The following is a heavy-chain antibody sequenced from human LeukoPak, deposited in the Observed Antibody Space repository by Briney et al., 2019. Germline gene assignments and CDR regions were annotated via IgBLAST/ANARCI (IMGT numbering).Heavy chain of an antibody. CDR1: GDSVSSNSAA. Sequence: SQTLSLTCAISGDSVSSNSAAWNWIRQSPSRGLEWLGRTYYRSKWYNDYAVSVKSRITINPDTSKNQFSLKLSSVTAADTAVYYCARGRQWLVYYGMDVWGQGTTVTVSS. D-gene: IGHD6-19*01. V-gene: IGHV6-1*01. CDR3: ARGRQWLVYYGMDV. J-gene: IGHJ6*02. CDR2: TYYRSKWYN.